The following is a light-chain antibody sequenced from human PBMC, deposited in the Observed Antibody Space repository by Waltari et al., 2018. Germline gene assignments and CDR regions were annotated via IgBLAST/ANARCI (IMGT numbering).Light chain of an antibody. CDR1: SNDVGAYNY. CDR3: CSYTGTYTHWV. Sequence: QSALTQPRSVSGSPGQSVTISCTGTSNDVGAYNYVSWHQKHPGKDPKLMIYDFSKRPSGVPGRFAASKSGNTASLTISGLQAEDEADYYCCSYTGTYTHWVFGGGTKLTVL. J-gene: IGLJ3*02. CDR2: DFS. V-gene: IGLV2-11*01.